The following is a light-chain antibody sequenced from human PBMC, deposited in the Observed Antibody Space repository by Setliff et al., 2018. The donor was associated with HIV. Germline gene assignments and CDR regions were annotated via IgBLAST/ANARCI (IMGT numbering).Light chain of an antibody. Sequence: SALAQPASVSGSPGQSITISCTGTSSDVGGYNYVSWYQPHPGKAPKLMIFDVSERPSGVSNRFSGSKSGNTASLTISGLQAEDEANYYCLSHTSRSTDVFGTGTKSPS. J-gene: IGLJ1*01. CDR1: SSDVGGYNY. CDR3: LSHTSRSTDV. V-gene: IGLV2-14*03. CDR2: DVS.